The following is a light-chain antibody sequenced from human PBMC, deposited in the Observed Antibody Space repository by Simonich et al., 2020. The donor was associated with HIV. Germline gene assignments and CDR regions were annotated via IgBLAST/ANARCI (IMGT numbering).Light chain of an antibody. J-gene: IGKJ1*01. Sequence: DIVMTQSPDSLAVSLGERATINCKSSQSLLYSSNNKNYIAWYQQKPGQPPKLLIYWASTRESGVPDRFSASGSGTDFTLTISSLQAEDVAVYYCQQYYSTPRTFGQGTKVEIK. CDR3: QQYYSTPRT. CDR2: WAS. V-gene: IGKV4-1*01. CDR1: QSLLYSSNNKNY.